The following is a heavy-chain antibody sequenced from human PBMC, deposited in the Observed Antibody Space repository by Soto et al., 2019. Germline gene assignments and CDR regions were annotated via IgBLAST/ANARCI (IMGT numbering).Heavy chain of an antibody. CDR1: GYSFTSQY. J-gene: IGHJ3*02. D-gene: IGHD1-26*01. V-gene: IGHV1-46*03. CDR2: INPNGGST. Sequence: QVQLVQSGAEVKKPGASVKISCEASGYSFTSQYVHWVRQAPGQGLEWMGIINPNGGSTTYAQKFRGKVPMARDTSTGTVYMGLGSPTSGDAAVYCCAGRQWARPGGGGTEPLDIWGQGTMVTVAS. CDR3: AGRQWARPGGGGTEPLDI.